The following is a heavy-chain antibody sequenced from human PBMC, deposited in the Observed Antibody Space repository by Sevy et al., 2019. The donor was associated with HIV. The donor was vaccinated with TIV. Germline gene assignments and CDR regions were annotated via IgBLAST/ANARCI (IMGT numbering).Heavy chain of an antibody. CDR1: GFTPSSYG. D-gene: IGHD4-17*01. CDR3: ARDPRKYGDYLLAYFDY. J-gene: IGHJ4*02. CDR2: IGYDGSNK. V-gene: IGHV3-33*01. Sequence: GGSLRLSCAASGFTPSSYGMHWVRQAPGKGLEWVAVIGYDGSNKYYADSVKGRFTISRDNSKNTLFLQMDDLRAEDTAVYYCARDPRKYGDYLLAYFDYWGQGTLVTVSS.